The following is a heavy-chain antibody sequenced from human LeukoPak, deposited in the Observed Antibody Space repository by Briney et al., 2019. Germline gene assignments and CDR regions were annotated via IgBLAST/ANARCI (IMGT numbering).Heavy chain of an antibody. CDR3: ARQLELLEGEYYFDY. Sequence: GGSLRLSCAASGFTFSSYSMNWIRQAPGKGLEWVSYISSSGSTIYYADSVKGRFTISRDNAKNSLYLQMNSLRAEDTAVYYCARQLELLEGEYYFDYWGQGTLVTVSS. CDR1: GFTFSSYS. D-gene: IGHD1-7*01. V-gene: IGHV3-48*04. J-gene: IGHJ4*02. CDR2: ISSSGSTI.